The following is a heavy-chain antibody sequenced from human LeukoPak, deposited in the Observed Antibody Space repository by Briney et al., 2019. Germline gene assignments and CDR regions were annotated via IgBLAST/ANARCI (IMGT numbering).Heavy chain of an antibody. CDR2: IYSNGET. D-gene: IGHD2-21*02. CDR3: ARGILDCPYDY. V-gene: IGHV4-61*02. J-gene: IGHJ4*02. CDR1: GDSLSSGNYY. Sequence: SETLSLTCIVSGDSLSSGNYYWTWIRQPAGKGLEWIGRIYSNGETNYNPSLKSRVTILLDTSKNHFSVSLSSVTAADTAVYYCARGILDCPYDYWGQGTLVTVSS.